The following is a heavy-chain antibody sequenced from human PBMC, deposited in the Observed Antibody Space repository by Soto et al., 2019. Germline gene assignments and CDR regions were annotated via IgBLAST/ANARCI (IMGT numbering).Heavy chain of an antibody. D-gene: IGHD4-17*01. CDR2: IYYSGTK. J-gene: IGHJ3*01. CDR1: GDSINNGDCY. CDR3: AREKEDDSGDYNAFDL. V-gene: IGHV4-31*03. Sequence: QVQLQESGPGLVKPSQTLSLTCTVSGDSINNGDCYWSWLRQLPGKGLEWIGYIYYSGTKYYNPSLKSRVSMSVDTSKNQFSLNLTSVTAADTAVYYCAREKEDDSGDYNAFDLWGQGTGVTVSS.